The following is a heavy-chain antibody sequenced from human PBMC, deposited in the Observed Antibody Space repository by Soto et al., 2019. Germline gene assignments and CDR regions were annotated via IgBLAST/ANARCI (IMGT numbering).Heavy chain of an antibody. D-gene: IGHD6-19*01. V-gene: IGHV1-58*01. CDR3: SAACHSSGWDRLAY. J-gene: IGHJ1*01. Sequence: QSRGQRLEWIGWIVVRSGNTNYAQKFQERVTITRDMSTSTAYMELSSLRSEDTAVYYFSAACHSSGWDRLAYCGQGSLVPVS. CDR2: IVVRSGNT.